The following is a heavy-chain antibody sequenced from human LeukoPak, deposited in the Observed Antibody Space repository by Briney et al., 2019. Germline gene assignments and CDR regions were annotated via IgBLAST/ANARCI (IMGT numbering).Heavy chain of an antibody. J-gene: IGHJ5*02. V-gene: IGHV7-4-1*02. D-gene: IGHD1-7*01. CDR1: GYTFTSYA. CDR2: INTNTGNP. CDR3: ARYNWNYVDWFDP. Sequence: GASVRVSCKASGYTFTSYAMNWVRQAPGQGLECMGWINTNTGNPTYAQGFTGRFVFSLDTSVSTAYLQISSLKAEDTAVYYCARYNWNYVDWFDPWGQGTLVTVSS.